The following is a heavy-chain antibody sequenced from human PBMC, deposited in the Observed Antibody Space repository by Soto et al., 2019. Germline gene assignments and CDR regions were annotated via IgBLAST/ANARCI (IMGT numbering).Heavy chain of an antibody. J-gene: IGHJ5*02. CDR3: AQAAYGDYGRVNWFDP. V-gene: IGHV4-31*03. CDR1: GGSISSSGYY. CDR2: IYYSGGT. Sequence: QVQLQESGPGLVKPSQTLSLTCTVSGGSISSSGYYWSWVRQHPEKGLEWIGNIYYSGGTYYNPALKSRLTTSIDTSNNQFSLKLSSVTAADTAIYYCAQAAYGDYGRVNWFDPWGQGTLVTVSS. D-gene: IGHD4-17*01.